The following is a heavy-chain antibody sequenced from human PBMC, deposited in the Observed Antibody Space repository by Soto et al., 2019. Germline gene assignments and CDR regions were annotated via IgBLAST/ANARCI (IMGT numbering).Heavy chain of an antibody. CDR3: AGSLWFGEYYYSMDV. D-gene: IGHD3-10*01. V-gene: IGHV5-51*01. CDR2: IYPGDSDT. CDR1: GYSFSSYW. J-gene: IGHJ6*02. Sequence: GESLKISCNGSGYSFSSYWSGWVRQMPGKGLEWMGIIYPGDSDTRYSPSFQGQVTISADKSISTAYLQWSSLKASDTAMYYCAGSLWFGEYYYSMDVWGQGTTVTVSS.